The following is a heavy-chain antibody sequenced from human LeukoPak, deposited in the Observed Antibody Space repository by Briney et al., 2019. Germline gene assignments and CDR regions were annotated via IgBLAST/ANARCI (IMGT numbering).Heavy chain of an antibody. Sequence: SETLSLTCTVSGGSISSYYWSWIRQPPGRGLEWIGYIYYSGSTNYNPSLKSRVTISVDTSKNQFSLKLSSVTAADTAVYYCAGREPRYGMDVWGQGTTVTVSS. CDR2: IYYSGST. CDR1: GGSISSYY. J-gene: IGHJ6*02. CDR3: AGREPRYGMDV. V-gene: IGHV4-59*01.